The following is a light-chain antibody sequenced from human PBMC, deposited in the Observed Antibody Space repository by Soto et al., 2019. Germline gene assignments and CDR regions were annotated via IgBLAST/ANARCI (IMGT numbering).Light chain of an antibody. J-gene: IGKJ4*01. V-gene: IGKV3-11*01. CDR3: QQRSNLLT. Sequence: EIVLTQSPATLSLSPGERATLSCRASQSISSSLAWYQQKPGQAPRLLIYDASKRVTGIPARFSGSGSGTDLTLTISSLEPEDFAVYYCQQRSNLLTFGGGTKVEIK. CDR2: DAS. CDR1: QSISSS.